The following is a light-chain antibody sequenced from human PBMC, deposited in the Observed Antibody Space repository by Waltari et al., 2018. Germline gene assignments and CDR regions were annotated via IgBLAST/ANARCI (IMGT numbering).Light chain of an antibody. CDR2: KAS. Sequence: DIQMTQSPSTLSASVGDRVTITCRASQSISSWLAWYQQKPGKAPKLLIYKASSLESWVPSRFRGSGSGTEFTLTISSLQPADFATYYCHQYNSYSRTFGQGTKVEIK. CDR1: QSISSW. V-gene: IGKV1-5*03. J-gene: IGKJ1*01. CDR3: HQYNSYSRT.